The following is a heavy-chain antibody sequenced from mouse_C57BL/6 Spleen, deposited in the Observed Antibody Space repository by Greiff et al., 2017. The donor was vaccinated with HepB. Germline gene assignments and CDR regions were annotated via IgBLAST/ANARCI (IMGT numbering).Heavy chain of an antibody. V-gene: IGHV1-69*01. CDR3: ARGNDRAY. J-gene: IGHJ3*01. CDR2: IDPSDSYT. CDR1: GYTFTSYW. D-gene: IGHD2-1*01. Sequence: QVQLQQPGAELVMPGASVKLSCKASGYTFTSYWMHWVKQRPGQGLEWIGEIDPSDSYTNYNQKFKGKSTLTVDKSSSTAYMQLSSLTSEGSAVYYCARGNDRAYWGQGTLVTVSA.